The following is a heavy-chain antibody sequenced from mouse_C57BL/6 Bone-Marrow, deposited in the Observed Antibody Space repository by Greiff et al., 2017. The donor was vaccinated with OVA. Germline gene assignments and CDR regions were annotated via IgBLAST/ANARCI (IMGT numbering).Heavy chain of an antibody. V-gene: IGHV1-81*01. Sequence: VQLQQSGAELARPGASVKLSCKASGYTFTSYGISWVKQRTGPGLEWIGEIYPRSGNTYYNEKFKGKATLTADKSSSTAYMELRSLTSEDSAVYFCARAGVTPYYYAMDYWGQGTSVTVSS. CDR3: ARAGVTPYYYAMDY. CDR1: GYTFTSYG. CDR2: IYPRSGNT. D-gene: IGHD2-2*01. J-gene: IGHJ4*01.